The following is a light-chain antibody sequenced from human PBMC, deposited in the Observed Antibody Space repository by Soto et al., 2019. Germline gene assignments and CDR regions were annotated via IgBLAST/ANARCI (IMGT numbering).Light chain of an antibody. Sequence: DIQMTQSPSSLSASVGYRVTITCRASQCMINYLAWYQQKPGKVPKLLIYAASTLPSGVPSRFSGSGSGTEFTLTISSLQSEDSAVYYCPQYNTCPPGTSFWTFGQGTKVDIK. J-gene: IGKJ1*01. CDR3: PQYNTCPPGTSFWT. V-gene: IGKV1-27*01. CDR2: AAS. CDR1: QCMINY.